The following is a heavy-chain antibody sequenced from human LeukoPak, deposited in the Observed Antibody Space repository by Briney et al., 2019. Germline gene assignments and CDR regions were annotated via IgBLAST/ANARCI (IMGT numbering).Heavy chain of an antibody. CDR1: GGSISSYY. Sequence: SETLSLTCTVSGGSISSYYWSWIRQPPGKGLEWIGYIYYSGSTNYNPSLKSRVTISVDTSKNQFSLKLSSVTAADTAVYYCARHIAVTGLRDYWGQGTLVTVSS. CDR2: IYYSGST. J-gene: IGHJ4*02. D-gene: IGHD6-19*01. CDR3: ARHIAVTGLRDY. V-gene: IGHV4-59*08.